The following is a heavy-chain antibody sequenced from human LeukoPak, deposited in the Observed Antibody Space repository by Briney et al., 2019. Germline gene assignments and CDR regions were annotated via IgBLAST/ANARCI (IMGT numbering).Heavy chain of an antibody. D-gene: IGHD6-6*01. CDR1: GGTFSSYA. CDR2: IIPILGIA. CDR3: AVNRIAARPYFDY. J-gene: IGHJ4*02. V-gene: IGHV1-69*04. Sequence: SVKVACKASGGTFSSYAISWVRQAPREGLEWMGRIIPILGIANYAQKFQGRVTITADKSTSTAYMELSSLRSEDTAVYYCAVNRIAARPYFDYWGQGTLVTVSS.